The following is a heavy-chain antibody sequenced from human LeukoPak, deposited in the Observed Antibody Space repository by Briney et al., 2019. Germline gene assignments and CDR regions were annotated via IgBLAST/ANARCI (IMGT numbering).Heavy chain of an antibody. Sequence: GGSLRLSCAASGFIFGNYWMQWVRQAPGKGLVWVSRINTDGSRINYADSVKGRFTVSRDNAKNTLYLQMHSLRAEDTAVYHCTRESLDYGSGSSDYWGQGTLVTVSS. CDR1: GFIFGNYW. CDR2: INTDGSRI. CDR3: TRESLDYGSGSSDY. D-gene: IGHD3-10*01. J-gene: IGHJ4*02. V-gene: IGHV3-74*01.